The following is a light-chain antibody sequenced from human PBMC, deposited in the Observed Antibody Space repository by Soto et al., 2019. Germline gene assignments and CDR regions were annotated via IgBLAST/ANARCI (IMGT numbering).Light chain of an antibody. CDR2: DAS. CDR3: QQYDNLPFT. V-gene: IGKV1-33*01. J-gene: IGKJ3*01. Sequence: DIQMTQSPSSLSASVGDRVTITCQASQDISNYLNWYQQKPGKAPKLLIYDASNLETGVPSRFSGSVSGTDFTVTISSLQPEDIATYYCQQYDNLPFTFGPGTKVDIK. CDR1: QDISNY.